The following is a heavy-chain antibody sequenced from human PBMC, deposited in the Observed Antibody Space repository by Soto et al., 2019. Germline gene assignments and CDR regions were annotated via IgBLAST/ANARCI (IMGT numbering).Heavy chain of an antibody. CDR2: ISYDGSNK. V-gene: IGHV3-30-3*01. CDR3: AREVGATSMTYAFDI. CDR1: GFTFSSYA. J-gene: IGHJ3*02. D-gene: IGHD1-26*01. Sequence: QVQLVESGGGVVQPGRSLRLSCAASGFTFSSYAMHWVRQAPGKGLEWVAVISYDGSNKYYADSVKGRFTISRDNSKNTLYLQMNSLRAEDTAVYYCAREVGATSMTYAFDIWGQGTMVTVSS.